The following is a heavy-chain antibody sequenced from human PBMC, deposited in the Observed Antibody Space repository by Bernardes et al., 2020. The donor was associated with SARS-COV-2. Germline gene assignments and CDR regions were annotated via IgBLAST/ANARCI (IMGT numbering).Heavy chain of an antibody. CDR3: AKDRRDYYDSSGPGFDY. J-gene: IGHJ4*02. V-gene: IGHV3-9*01. CDR2: ISWNSGSI. CDR1: GFTFDDYA. Sequence: GGSLRLSCAASGFTFDDYAMHWVRQAPGKGLEWVSGISWNSGSIGYADSVKGRFTISRDNAKNSLYLQMNSLRAEDTALYYCAKDRRDYYDSSGPGFDYWGQGTLVTVSS. D-gene: IGHD3-22*01.